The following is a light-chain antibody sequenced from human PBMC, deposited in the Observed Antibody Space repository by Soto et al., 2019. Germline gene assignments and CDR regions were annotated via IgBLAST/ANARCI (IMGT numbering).Light chain of an antibody. CDR3: SSYTSRSSVV. V-gene: IGLV2-14*01. CDR2: DVS. CDR1: SSDVGGYNY. J-gene: IGLJ2*01. Sequence: QSVLTQPASVSGSPGQSITISCTGNSSDVGGYNYVSWYQQHPGKAPKLMIYDVSNRPSGVSNRFSGSKSGNTASLTISGLQAEDEADYYCSSYTSRSSVVFGGGTKLTVL.